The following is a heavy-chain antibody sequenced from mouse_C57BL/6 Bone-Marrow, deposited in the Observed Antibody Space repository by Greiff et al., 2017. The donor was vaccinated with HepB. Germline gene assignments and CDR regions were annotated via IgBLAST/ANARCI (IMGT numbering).Heavy chain of an antibody. D-gene: IGHD2-4*01. CDR2: IDPSDSET. Sequence: QVQLQQPGAELVRPGYSVKLSCKASGYTFTSYWMHWVKQRPIQGLEWIGNIDPSDSETHYNQKFKDKATLTVDKSSSTAYMQLSSLTSEDSAVYYCARWYDSDGPYAMDYWGQGTSVTVSS. J-gene: IGHJ4*01. V-gene: IGHV1-52*01. CDR1: GYTFTSYW. CDR3: ARWYDSDGPYAMDY.